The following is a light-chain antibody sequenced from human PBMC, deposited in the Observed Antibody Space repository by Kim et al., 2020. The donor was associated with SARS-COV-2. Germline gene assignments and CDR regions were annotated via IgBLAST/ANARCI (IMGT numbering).Light chain of an antibody. CDR1: SSNSGKNY. V-gene: IGLV1-51*01. J-gene: IGLJ2*01. CDR2: DND. CDR3: GAWDNSLSAGI. Sequence: GQKVDISCSGSSSNSGKNYVSWYQQCPGTAPKLRIYDNDKRAAGIPDRFFGSKSGTSATLGITGLQTGDEADYYCGAWDNSLSAGIFGGGTKLTVL.